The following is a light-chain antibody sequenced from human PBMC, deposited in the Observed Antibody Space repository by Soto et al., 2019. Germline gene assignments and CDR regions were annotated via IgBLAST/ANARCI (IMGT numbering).Light chain of an antibody. V-gene: IGLV1-40*01. CDR2: EVS. J-gene: IGLJ1*01. CDR3: NSHTSGDFRV. CDR1: SSNIGAGYE. Sequence: QSVLTQPPSVSGAPGQRVTISCIGGSSNIGAGYEVHWYQQLPGTVPKLIISEVSNRPSGVSNRFSGSKSGYTASLTISGLQAEDEADYYCNSHTSGDFRVFGTGTKGTLL.